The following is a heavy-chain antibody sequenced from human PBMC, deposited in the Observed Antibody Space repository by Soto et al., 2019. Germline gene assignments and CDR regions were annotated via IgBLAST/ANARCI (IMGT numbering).Heavy chain of an antibody. Sequence: PGGSLRLSCAASGFTFSSYAMSRVRQAPGKGLEWVSAISGSGGSTYYADSVKGRFTISRDNSKNTLYLQMNSLRAEDTAVYYCAKDQDYGDGLPHYYYYYGMDVWGQGTTVTVSS. V-gene: IGHV3-23*01. CDR3: AKDQDYGDGLPHYYYYYGMDV. CDR2: ISGSGGST. CDR1: GFTFSSYA. D-gene: IGHD4-17*01. J-gene: IGHJ6*02.